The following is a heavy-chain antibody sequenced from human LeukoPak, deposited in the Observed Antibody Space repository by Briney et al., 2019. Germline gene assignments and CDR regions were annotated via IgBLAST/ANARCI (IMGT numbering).Heavy chain of an antibody. CDR1: GFTFSSYW. CDR3: ARDTLGIPTD. J-gene: IGHJ4*02. Sequence: GSLRLSCAVSGFTFSSYWMNWVRQAPGKGLEWVANIKQDGSQKYYVDSVKGRFTISRDNAKNSLYLQMHSLRAEDTAVYYCARDTLGIPTDWGQGTLVTVSS. V-gene: IGHV3-7*01. D-gene: IGHD7-27*01. CDR2: IKQDGSQK.